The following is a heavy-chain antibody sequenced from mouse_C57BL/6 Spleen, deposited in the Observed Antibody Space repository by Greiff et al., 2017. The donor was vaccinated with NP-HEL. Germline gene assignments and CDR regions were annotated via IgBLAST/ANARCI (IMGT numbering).Heavy chain of an antibody. CDR1: GYTFTDYN. D-gene: IGHD1-1*01. CDR2: INPNNGGT. V-gene: IGHV1-18*01. J-gene: IGHJ3*01. Sequence: VQLQQSGPELVKPGASVKIPCKASGYTFTDYNMDWVKQSHGKSLEWIGDINPNNGGTIYNQKFKGKATLTVDKSSSPAYMELRSLTSEDTAVYYCARRIYYYGSGGFAYWGQGTLVTVSA. CDR3: ARRIYYYGSGGFAY.